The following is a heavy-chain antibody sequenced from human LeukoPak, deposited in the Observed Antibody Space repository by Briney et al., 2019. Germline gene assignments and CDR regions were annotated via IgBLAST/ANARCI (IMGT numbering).Heavy chain of an antibody. Sequence: ASVKVSCKASGGTFSSYAISWVRQAPGQGLEWMGWINPDSGGTSNAQKFQGRVTMTRDTSISTAYMELSRLRSDDTAVYYCARTFYDTLDSDAFDFWGQGTMVIVSS. CDR1: GGTFSSYA. D-gene: IGHD2/OR15-2a*01. CDR2: INPDSGGT. J-gene: IGHJ3*01. CDR3: ARTFYDTLDSDAFDF. V-gene: IGHV1-2*02.